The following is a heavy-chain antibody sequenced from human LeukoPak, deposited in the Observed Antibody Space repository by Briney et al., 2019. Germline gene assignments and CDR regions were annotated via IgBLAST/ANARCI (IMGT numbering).Heavy chain of an antibody. CDR1: GFTFSRYE. J-gene: IGHJ6*04. V-gene: IGHV3-48*03. D-gene: IGHD3-10*02. Sequence: GGSLRLSCAASGFTFSRYEMNWVRQAPGKGLEWVSYTSSSGSTIYYADSVKGLFTISRDNAKNSVYLQMNSLRAEDTAVYYCAELGITMVGGVWGKGTTVTISS. CDR2: TSSSGSTI. CDR3: AELGITMVGGV.